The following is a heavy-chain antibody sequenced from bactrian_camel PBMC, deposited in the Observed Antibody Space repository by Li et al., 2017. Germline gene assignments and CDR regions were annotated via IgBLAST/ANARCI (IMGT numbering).Heavy chain of an antibody. J-gene: IGHJ4*01. Sequence: HVQLVESGGGSVQAGGSLRLSCLGSGYNSSRSCMGWFRQALGKEREGVAAIYAGDGSTYYADSMQGRVTISRDNAKNTLYLQLNSLKTEDTAMYYCANLRGSWGQGTQVTVS. D-gene: IGHD5*01. CDR2: IYAGDGST. CDR1: GYNSSRSC. V-gene: IGHV3S1*01. CDR3: ANLRGS.